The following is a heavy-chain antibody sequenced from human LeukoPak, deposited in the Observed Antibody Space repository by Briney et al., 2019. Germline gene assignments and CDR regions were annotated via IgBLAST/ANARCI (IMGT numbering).Heavy chain of an antibody. J-gene: IGHJ4*02. Sequence: SETLSLTCTVSGVSINTYFWSWIRQPPGKGLEWIGYVYYNGITNYNPSLKSRVSISLDTSKNQFSLGLNSVTAAETAVYYCVSQLGGTTFHWGQGTLVTVSS. CDR1: GVSINTYF. CDR3: VSQLGGTTFH. CDR2: VYYNGIT. V-gene: IGHV4-59*01. D-gene: IGHD1/OR15-1a*01.